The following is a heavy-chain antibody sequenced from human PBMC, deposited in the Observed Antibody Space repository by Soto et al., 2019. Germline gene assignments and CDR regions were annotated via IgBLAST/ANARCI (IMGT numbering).Heavy chain of an antibody. V-gene: IGHV1-69*13. CDR3: ARGGYYGSGSYYKVGPYYYYCDGMDV. CDR2: IIPIFGTA. Sequence: GASVKVSCKASGGTFSSYAISWVRQAPGQGLEWMGGIIPIFGTANYAQKFQGRVTITADESTSTAYMELSSLRSEDTAVYYCARGGYYGSGSYYKVGPYYYYCDGMDVWGQGTTVTVSS. CDR1: GGTFSSYA. J-gene: IGHJ6*02. D-gene: IGHD3-10*01.